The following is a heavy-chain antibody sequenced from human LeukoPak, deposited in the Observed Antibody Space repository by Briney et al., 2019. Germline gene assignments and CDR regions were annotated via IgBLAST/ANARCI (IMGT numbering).Heavy chain of an antibody. V-gene: IGHV3-7*01. CDR2: IKQDGSEK. CDR3: AREDKGVWSWAYYYGSGSDY. Sequence: GGSLRLSCAASGFTFSSYWMSWVRQAPGKGLEWVANIKQDGSEKYYVDSVKGRFTISRDNAKNSLYLQMNSLRAEDTAVYYCAREDKGVWSWAYYYGSGSDYWGQGILVTVSS. CDR1: GFTFSSYW. D-gene: IGHD3-10*01. J-gene: IGHJ4*02.